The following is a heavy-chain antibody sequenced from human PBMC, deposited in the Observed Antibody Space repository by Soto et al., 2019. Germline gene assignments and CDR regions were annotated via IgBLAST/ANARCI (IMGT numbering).Heavy chain of an antibody. D-gene: IGHD6-13*01. CDR2: IYYSGDT. CDR1: GDSISRGDYY. Sequence: SSETLSLTCTVSGDSISRGDYYWSWIRQPPGKGLEWIGCIYYSGDTYYNPSLKRRFSISVDTSKNQFSLQLSSVTVADPAVYYCARDFKRYRSPPGPLEYWGRGTLVTVSS. CDR3: ARDFKRYRSPPGPLEY. V-gene: IGHV4-30-4*01. J-gene: IGHJ4*02.